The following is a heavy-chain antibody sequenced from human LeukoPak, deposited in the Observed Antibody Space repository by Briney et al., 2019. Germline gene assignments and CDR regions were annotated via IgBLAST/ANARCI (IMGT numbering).Heavy chain of an antibody. CDR2: IYYSGST. CDR3: ARGRADRSYYFDY. D-gene: IGHD1-14*01. Sequence: SETLSLTCTVSGGSISGYYWSWIRQPPGKGLEWIGYIYYSGSTDYNPSLKSRVTISVDTSKNQFSLRLTAVTAADTAVYYCARGRADRSYYFDYWGQGTLVTVSS. CDR1: GGSISGYY. V-gene: IGHV4-59*03. J-gene: IGHJ4*02.